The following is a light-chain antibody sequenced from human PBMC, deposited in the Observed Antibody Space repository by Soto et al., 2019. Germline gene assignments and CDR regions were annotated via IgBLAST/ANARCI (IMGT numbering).Light chain of an antibody. CDR2: DAS. J-gene: IGKJ1*01. V-gene: IGKV3-20*01. Sequence: DIVLTQSPATLSLSPGDRAALSCRASQSVSSRLVWYQQRPGQAPRLLIYDASKRANGIPVRFSGSGSGTDFTLTISRMEPEDFAVYYCQQYGSSGTFGQGTKVDIK. CDR1: QSVSSR. CDR3: QQYGSSGT.